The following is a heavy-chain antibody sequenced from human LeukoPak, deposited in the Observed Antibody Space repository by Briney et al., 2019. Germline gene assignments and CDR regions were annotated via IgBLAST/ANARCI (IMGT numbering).Heavy chain of an antibody. CDR3: ASAFIAAAGGGFDY. V-gene: IGHV3-48*03. D-gene: IGHD6-13*01. Sequence: GGSLRLSCAASGLTFSSYAMSWVRQAPGKGLEWVSYISSSGSTIYYADSVKGRFTISRDNAKNSLYLQMNSLRAEDTAVYYCASAFIAAAGGGFDYWGQGTLVTVSS. CDR2: ISSSGSTI. J-gene: IGHJ4*02. CDR1: GLTFSSYA.